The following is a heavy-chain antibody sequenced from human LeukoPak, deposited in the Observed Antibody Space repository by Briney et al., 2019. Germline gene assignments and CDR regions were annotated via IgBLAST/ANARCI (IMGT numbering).Heavy chain of an antibody. CDR2: IYSSGST. CDR1: GGSISYYY. V-gene: IGHV4-4*07. J-gene: IGHJ4*02. D-gene: IGHD3-10*01. Sequence: SETLSLTCTVSGGSISYYYWSWIRQPAGKVLEWIGRIYSSGSTTYNPSLKSRVTMSVDTAKNQFSLILSSVTAADTAVYYCARDRGDLGNFDYWGQGTLVTVSS. CDR3: ARDRGDLGNFDY.